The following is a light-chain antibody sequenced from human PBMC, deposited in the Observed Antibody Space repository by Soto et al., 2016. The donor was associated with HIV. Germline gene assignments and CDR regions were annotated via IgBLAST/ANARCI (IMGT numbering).Light chain of an antibody. Sequence: DIQMTQSPSSLSASVGDRVTITCRASQSISSYLNWYQQKPGKAPKLLIYAASSLQSGVPSRSSGSGSGTDFTLTISSLQPEDFATYYCQQSYSIPWTFGQGTKVEIK. J-gene: IGKJ1*01. CDR2: AAS. CDR1: QSISSY. V-gene: IGKV1-39*01. CDR3: QQSYSIPWT.